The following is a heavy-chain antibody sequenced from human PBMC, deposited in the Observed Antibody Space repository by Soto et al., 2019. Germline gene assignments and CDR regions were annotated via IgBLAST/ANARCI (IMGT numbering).Heavy chain of an antibody. V-gene: IGHV3-23*01. CDR2: ISGSGGST. CDR3: AKDSRITFGGVIVYDAFDI. D-gene: IGHD3-16*02. CDR1: GFTFSSYA. J-gene: IGHJ3*02. Sequence: GGSLRLSCAASGFTFSSYAMSWVRQAPGKGLEWVSAISGSGGSTYYADSVKGRFTISRDNSKNTLYLQMNSLRAEDTAVYYCAKDSRITFGGVIVYDAFDIWGQGTMVTVSS.